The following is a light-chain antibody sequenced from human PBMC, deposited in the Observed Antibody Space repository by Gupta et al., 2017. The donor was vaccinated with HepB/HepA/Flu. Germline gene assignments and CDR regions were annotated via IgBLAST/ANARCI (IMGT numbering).Light chain of an antibody. CDR1: QSVLYSSNNKNY. CDR2: WAS. Sequence: DIVMTQSPDSLAVSLGERATINCKSSQSVLYSSNNKNYLAWYPQKPGQPPKLLIYWASTRESGVPDRFSGSGSGTDFTLTISSLQAEDVAVYYCQQYYSTPFTFGGGTKVEIK. J-gene: IGKJ4*01. CDR3: QQYYSTPFT. V-gene: IGKV4-1*01.